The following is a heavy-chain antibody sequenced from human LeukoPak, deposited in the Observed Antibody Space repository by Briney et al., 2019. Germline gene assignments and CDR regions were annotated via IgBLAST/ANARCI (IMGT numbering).Heavy chain of an antibody. V-gene: IGHV1-2*02. Sequence: ASVKVSCKASGYTFTGYYMHWVRQAPGQGLEWMGWINPNSGGTNYAQKFQGRVTMTRDTSISTAYMELSRLRSDDTAVYYCARDSHTAMVIGYYYYMDVWGKGTAVTISS. CDR1: GYTFTGYY. CDR3: ARDSHTAMVIGYYYYMDV. J-gene: IGHJ6*03. CDR2: INPNSGGT. D-gene: IGHD5-18*01.